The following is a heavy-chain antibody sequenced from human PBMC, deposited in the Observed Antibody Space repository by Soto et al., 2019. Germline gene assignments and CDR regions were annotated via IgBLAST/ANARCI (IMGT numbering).Heavy chain of an antibody. D-gene: IGHD2-8*01. V-gene: IGHV4-30-4*08. CDR1: GGSISSGGYC. CDR2: IYYSGST. J-gene: IGHJ2*01. Sequence: PSETLSLTCTVSGGSISSGGYCWSWIRQHPGKGLEWIGYIYYSGSTYYNPSLKSRVTISVDTSKNQFSLKLSSVTAADTAMYYCVTRTSHWYFDLWGRGTLVTVSS. CDR3: VTRTSHWYFDL.